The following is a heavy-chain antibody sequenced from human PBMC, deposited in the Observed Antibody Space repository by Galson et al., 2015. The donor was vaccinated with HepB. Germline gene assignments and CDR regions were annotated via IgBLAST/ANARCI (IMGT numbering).Heavy chain of an antibody. CDR3: ARDQGGHYGMDV. V-gene: IGHV3-33*01. J-gene: IGHJ6*02. CDR1: GFTFSSYG. CDR2: IWYDGSYK. Sequence: SLRLSCAASGFTFSSYGMHWVRQAPGKGLEWVAVIWYDGSYKYYADSVKGRFTISRDNSKNTLYLQMNSLRAEDTAVYYCARDQGGHYGMDVWGQGTTVTVSS. D-gene: IGHD3-16*01.